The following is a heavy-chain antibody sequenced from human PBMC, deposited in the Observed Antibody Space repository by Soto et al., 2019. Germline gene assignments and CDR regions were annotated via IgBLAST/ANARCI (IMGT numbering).Heavy chain of an antibody. J-gene: IGHJ4*02. CDR3: AKDHPAASYYDILFTDY. Sequence: PGGSLRLSCAASGFTFSSYAMSWVRQAPGKGLEWVSAISGSGGSTYYADSVKGRFTISRDNSKNTLYLQMNSLRAEDTAVYYCAKDHPAASYYDILFTDYWGQGTLVTVSS. CDR2: ISGSGGST. V-gene: IGHV3-23*01. D-gene: IGHD3-9*01. CDR1: GFTFSSYA.